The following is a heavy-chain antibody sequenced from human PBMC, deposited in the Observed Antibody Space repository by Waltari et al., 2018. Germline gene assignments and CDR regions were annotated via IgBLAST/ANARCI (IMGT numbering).Heavy chain of an antibody. CDR1: GFTFSSYS. J-gene: IGHJ6*02. Sequence: EVQLVESGGGLVKPGGSLRLSCAASGFTFSSYSMNWVRQAPGKGLEWVSSISSSSSYIYYADSGKGRFTISRDNAKNSLYLQMNSLRAEDTAVYYCARGPGSSSWYESSYYYYGMDVWGQGTTVTVSS. D-gene: IGHD6-13*01. CDR2: ISSSSSYI. V-gene: IGHV3-21*01. CDR3: ARGPGSSSWYESSYYYYGMDV.